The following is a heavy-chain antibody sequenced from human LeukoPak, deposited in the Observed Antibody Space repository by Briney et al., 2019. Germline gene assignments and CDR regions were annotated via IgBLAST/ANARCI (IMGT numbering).Heavy chain of an antibody. CDR1: GFTFSSYS. D-gene: IGHD6-19*01. CDR3: ARGQARLAWFDP. J-gene: IGHJ5*02. CDR2: IYYSGST. Sequence: PGGSLRLSCAASGFTFSSYSMNWVRQPPGKGLEWIGSIYYSGSTYYNPSLKSRVTISVDTSKNQFSLRLRSVTAADTAVYYCARGQARLAWFDPWGQGTLVTVSS. V-gene: IGHV4-38-2*01.